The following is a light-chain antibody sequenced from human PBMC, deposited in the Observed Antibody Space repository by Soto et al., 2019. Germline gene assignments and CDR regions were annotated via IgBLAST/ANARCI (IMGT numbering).Light chain of an antibody. CDR2: DVS. Sequence: QSVLTQPASVSGSPGQSITISCTGTSSDVGGYNYVSWYQQHPGKAPKLMIYDVSNRPSGVSNRFSGSKSGNTASLTISGLQAEDGADYYCSSYTSSSTTRVFGGGTKLTVL. J-gene: IGLJ3*02. CDR1: SSDVGGYNY. CDR3: SSYTSSSTTRV. V-gene: IGLV2-14*01.